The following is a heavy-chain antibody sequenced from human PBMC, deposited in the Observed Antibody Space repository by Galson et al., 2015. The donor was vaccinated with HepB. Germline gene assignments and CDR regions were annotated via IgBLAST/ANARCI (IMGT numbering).Heavy chain of an antibody. J-gene: IGHJ4*02. Sequence: SLRLSCAASGFSFSNYNMHWVRQAPGKGLEWVAVIRYDGSNKYYTDSVKGRFTISRDNSKNTVYLQMNGLRTEETTVYYCAKDLGPNWGFDHWGQGTLVTVSS. D-gene: IGHD7-27*01. V-gene: IGHV3-30*18. CDR1: GFSFSNYN. CDR3: AKDLGPNWGFDH. CDR2: IRYDGSNK.